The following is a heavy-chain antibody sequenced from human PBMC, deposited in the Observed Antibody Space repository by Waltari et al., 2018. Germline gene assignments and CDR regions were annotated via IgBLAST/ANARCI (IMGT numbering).Heavy chain of an antibody. J-gene: IGHJ5*02. CDR3: VRQVGTNWLDP. CDR1: GYTFTNYW. D-gene: IGHD5-12*01. CDR2: IYPGDSDT. V-gene: IGHV5-51*01. Sequence: EVQLVQSGAEGKKPGESLRISCQASGYTFTNYWIGWVRQMPGKGLEWMGIIYPGDSDTTYSPSFEGQVTISVDKSISISYLQWTSLKASDTAMYYCVRQVGTNWLDPWGQGTLVTVSS.